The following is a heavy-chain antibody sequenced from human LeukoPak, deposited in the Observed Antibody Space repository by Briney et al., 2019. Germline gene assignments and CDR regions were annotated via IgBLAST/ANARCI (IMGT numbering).Heavy chain of an antibody. CDR2: TSGSGGNT. Sequence: GGSLRLSCAASGFTLRSYDMSWVRQAPGKGLEWVAATSGSGGNTYYADSVKGRFTISRDNSKNTLYLQMNSLRAEDTAVYYCAKEYSGYDFDYWGQGTPVTVSS. CDR1: GFTLRSYD. CDR3: AKEYSGYDFDY. J-gene: IGHJ4*02. D-gene: IGHD5-12*01. V-gene: IGHV3-23*01.